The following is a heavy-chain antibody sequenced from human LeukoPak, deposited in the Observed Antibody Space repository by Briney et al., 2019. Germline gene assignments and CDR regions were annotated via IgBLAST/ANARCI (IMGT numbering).Heavy chain of an antibody. V-gene: IGHV3-11*04. CDR2: ISSSGSTI. D-gene: IGHD2-2*01. CDR3: ARHIVVVPAAMSP. CDR1: GFTFSDYY. Sequence: PGGSLRLSCAASGFTFSDYYMSWIRQAPGKGLEWVSHISSSGSTIYYADSVKGRFTISRDNAKNSLYLQMNSLRAEDTAVYYCARHIVVVPAAMSPWGQGTLVTVSS. J-gene: IGHJ5*02.